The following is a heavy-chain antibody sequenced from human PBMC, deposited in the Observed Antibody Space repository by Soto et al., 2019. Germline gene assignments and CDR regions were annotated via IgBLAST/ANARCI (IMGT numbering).Heavy chain of an antibody. Sequence: SETLSLTCAVYGGSFSGYYWSWIRQPPGKGLEWIGEINHSGSTNYNPSLKSRVTISVDTSKNQLSLKLSSVTAADTAVYYCARAAVPAAIFYWGQGTLVTVSS. V-gene: IGHV4-34*01. J-gene: IGHJ4*02. CDR2: INHSGST. CDR3: ARAAVPAAIFY. CDR1: GGSFSGYY. D-gene: IGHD2-2*01.